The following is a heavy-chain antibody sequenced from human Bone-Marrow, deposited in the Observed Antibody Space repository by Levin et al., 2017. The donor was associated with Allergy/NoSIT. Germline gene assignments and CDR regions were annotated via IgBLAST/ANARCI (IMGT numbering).Heavy chain of an antibody. D-gene: IGHD2-15*01. CDR3: AAYGLTSAATDY. J-gene: IGHJ4*02. V-gene: IGHV3-7*01. Sequence: QSGGSLRLSCVASGFIFNKYWMSWVRQAPGKGLEWVANINQDGNEKYYVASVKGRFTISRDNEKSSLELQLNSLRAEDTAVYYCAAYGLTSAATDYWGQGTLVTVSS. CDR1: GFIFNKYW. CDR2: INQDGNEK.